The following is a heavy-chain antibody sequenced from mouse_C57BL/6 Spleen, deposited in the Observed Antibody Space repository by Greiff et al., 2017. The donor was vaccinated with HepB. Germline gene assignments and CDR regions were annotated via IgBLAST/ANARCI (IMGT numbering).Heavy chain of an antibody. CDR2: ISDGGSYT. J-gene: IGHJ1*03. D-gene: IGHD2-10*02. Sequence: EVHLVESGGGLVKPGGSLKLSCAASGFTFSSYAMSWVRQTPEKRLEWVATISDGGSYTYYPDNVKGRFTISRDNAKNNLYLQMSHLKSEDTAMYYCARYGVGYFDVWGTGTTVTVSS. CDR3: ARYGVGYFDV. V-gene: IGHV5-4*01. CDR1: GFTFSSYA.